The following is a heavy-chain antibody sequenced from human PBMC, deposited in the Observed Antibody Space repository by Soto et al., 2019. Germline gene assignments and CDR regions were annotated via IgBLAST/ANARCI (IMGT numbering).Heavy chain of an antibody. CDR2: IIPIFGTE. CDR1: GGTFSSYA. Sequence: QVQLVQSGAEVKKPGSAVKVSCKASGGTFSSYAISWVRQAPGQGREWMGGIIPIFGTENYAQKFQGRVTITADEYTSTAYMELRSRRSEDTAVYYCARSAGYCSSTSCLVYYYGMDVWGQGTTVTVSS. CDR3: ARSAGYCSSTSCLVYYYGMDV. D-gene: IGHD2-2*01. V-gene: IGHV1-69*01. J-gene: IGHJ6*02.